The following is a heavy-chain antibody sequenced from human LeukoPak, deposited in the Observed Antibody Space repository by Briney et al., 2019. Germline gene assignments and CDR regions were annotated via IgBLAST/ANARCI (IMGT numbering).Heavy chain of an antibody. CDR2: IIPIFGTA. CDR1: GGTFSSYA. D-gene: IGHD3-9*01. V-gene: IGHV1-69*05. CDR3: ARDVPTRGYDILTGQTKYYYYMDV. J-gene: IGHJ6*03. Sequence: GSSVKVSCKASGGTFSSYAISWVRQAPGQGLEWMGGIIPIFGTANYAQKFQGRVTITTDESTSTAYMELSSLRSEDTAVYYCARDVPTRGYDILTGQTKYYYYMDVWGKGTTVTVSS.